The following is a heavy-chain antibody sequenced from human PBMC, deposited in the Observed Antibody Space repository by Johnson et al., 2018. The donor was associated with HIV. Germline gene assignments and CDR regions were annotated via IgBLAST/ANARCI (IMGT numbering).Heavy chain of an antibody. CDR3: ARVRRSGWYDNDAFDI. D-gene: IGHD6-19*01. CDR2: FCAGGRT. CDR1: GFIVSGNF. Sequence: VQLVESGGGLIQPGGSLKLSCALSGFIVSGNFMTWVRQAPGKGLEWVSIFCAGGRTFYSDSVPVQFTISRDNSKNTMYLVMNSLRVEDTAVYYCARVRRSGWYDNDAFDIWGQGTMVTVSS. J-gene: IGHJ3*02. V-gene: IGHV3-66*03.